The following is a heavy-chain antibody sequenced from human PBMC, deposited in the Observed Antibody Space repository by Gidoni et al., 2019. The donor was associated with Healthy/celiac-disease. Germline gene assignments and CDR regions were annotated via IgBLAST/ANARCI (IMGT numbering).Heavy chain of an antibody. V-gene: IGHV3-7*01. Sequence: VQLVDSGGGLVQPGGSLRLSCAASGFTFRRYWMSWVRQAPGKGLEWVANIKQDGSEKYYVDFVKGRLTIARDNAKNSLYLQMNSLRAEDTAVYYCARDFYDFWSGYYHDYWGQGTLGTVSS. CDR1: GFTFRRYW. CDR3: ARDFYDFWSGYYHDY. D-gene: IGHD3-3*01. CDR2: IKQDGSEK. J-gene: IGHJ4*02.